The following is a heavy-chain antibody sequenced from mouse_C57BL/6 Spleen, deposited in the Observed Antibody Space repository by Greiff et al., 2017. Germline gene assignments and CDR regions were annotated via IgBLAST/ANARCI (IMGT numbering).Heavy chain of an antibody. CDR2: IDPSDSYT. V-gene: IGHV1-69*01. CDR1: GYTFTSYW. D-gene: IGHD2-5*01. J-gene: IGHJ3*01. CDR3: ASSAYYSNYGFAY. Sequence: QVQLQQPGAELVMPGASVKLSCKASGYTFTSYWMHWVKQRPGQGLEWIGEIDPSDSYTNYNQTFKGKSTLTVDKSSSTAYMQLISLTSEESAVYYCASSAYYSNYGFAYWGQGTLVTVSA.